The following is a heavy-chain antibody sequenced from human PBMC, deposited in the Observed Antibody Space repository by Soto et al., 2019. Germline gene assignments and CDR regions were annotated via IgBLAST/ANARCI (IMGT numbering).Heavy chain of an antibody. J-gene: IGHJ6*02. V-gene: IGHV3-21*01. Sequence: TGGSRRLSCAASGFTFSSYSMNWVRQAPGKGLGWVSSISMSSSYIYYADSVKGRFTISRDNAKNSLYLQMNSLRAEDTAVYYCARKKGWDCSSTSCYYSVAGVIGRDGMDVWGQGTTVTVSS. D-gene: IGHD2-2*01. CDR1: GFTFSSYS. CDR2: ISMSSSYI. CDR3: ARKKGWDCSSTSCYYSVAGVIGRDGMDV.